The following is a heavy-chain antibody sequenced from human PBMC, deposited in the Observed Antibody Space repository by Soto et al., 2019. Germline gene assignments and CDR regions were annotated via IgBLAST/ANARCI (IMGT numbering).Heavy chain of an antibody. CDR3: AKGYSGYDSAFDY. Sequence: GGSLRLSCAASGFTFSSYAMSWVRQAPGKGLEWVSAISGSGGSTYYADSVKGQFTISRDNSKNTLYLQMNSLRAEDTAVYYCAKGYSGYDSAFDYWGQGTLVTVSS. V-gene: IGHV3-23*01. CDR2: ISGSGGST. CDR1: GFTFSSYA. D-gene: IGHD5-12*01. J-gene: IGHJ4*02.